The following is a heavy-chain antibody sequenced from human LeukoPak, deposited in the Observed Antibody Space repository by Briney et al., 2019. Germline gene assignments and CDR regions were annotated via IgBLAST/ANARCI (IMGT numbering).Heavy chain of an antibody. CDR2: IRYDGSNK. Sequence: PGGSLRLSCAASGFTFSSYGMHWVRQAPGKGLEWVAFIRYDGSNKYYADSVKGRFTISRDNSKNTLYLQMNSLRAEDTAVYYCAKNGWYEGPPKGLSHFDYWGQGTLVTVSS. D-gene: IGHD2-15*01. J-gene: IGHJ4*02. CDR1: GFTFSSYG. V-gene: IGHV3-30*02. CDR3: AKNGWYEGPPKGLSHFDY.